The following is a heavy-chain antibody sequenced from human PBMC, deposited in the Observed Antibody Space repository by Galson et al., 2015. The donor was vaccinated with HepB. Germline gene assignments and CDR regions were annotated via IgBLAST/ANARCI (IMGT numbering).Heavy chain of an antibody. CDR1: GGTFSSYA. J-gene: IGHJ4*02. CDR2: IIPIFGTA. D-gene: IGHD2-15*01. V-gene: IGHV1-69*13. CDR3: AVDCSGGSCYSDFDY. Sequence: SVKVSCKASGGTFSSYAISWVRQAPGQGLEWMGGIIPIFGTANYAQKFQGRVTITADESTSTAYMELSSLRSEDTAVYYCAVDCSGGSCYSDFDYWGQGTLVTVSS.